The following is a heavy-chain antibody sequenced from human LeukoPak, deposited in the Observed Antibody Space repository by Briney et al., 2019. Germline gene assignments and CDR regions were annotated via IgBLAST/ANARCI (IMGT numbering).Heavy chain of an antibody. CDR2: IYSGGNT. CDR3: AREDSGYGLHLDY. V-gene: IGHV3-66*01. CDR1: GFAVIDNY. Sequence: GGSLRLSCAASGFAVIDNYMNWVRQAPGKGLEWVAVIYSGGNTYYADSVAGRFTISSDTATNTVYLQMNSLRADDTAVYYCAREDSGYGLHLDYWGQGTLVTVSS. D-gene: IGHD5-12*01. J-gene: IGHJ4*02.